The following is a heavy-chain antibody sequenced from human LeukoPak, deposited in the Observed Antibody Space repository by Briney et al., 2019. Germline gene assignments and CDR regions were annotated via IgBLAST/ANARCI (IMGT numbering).Heavy chain of an antibody. Sequence: GGSLRLSCAASGFTFSDYYMSWIRQAPGKGLEWVSYISSSGNSISYADSVKGRFTISRDNAKNSLYLQMNSLRAENTAVYYCARDRNTDFWSGYYTNYFDYWGQGTLVTVSS. CDR1: GFTFSDYY. J-gene: IGHJ4*02. CDR2: ISSSGNSI. D-gene: IGHD3-3*01. CDR3: ARDRNTDFWSGYYTNYFDY. V-gene: IGHV3-11*04.